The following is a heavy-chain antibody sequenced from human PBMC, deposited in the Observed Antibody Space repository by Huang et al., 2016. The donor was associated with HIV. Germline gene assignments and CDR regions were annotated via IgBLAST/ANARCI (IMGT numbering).Heavy chain of an antibody. CDR3: ARFGSYYYGSGSYLDAFDI. D-gene: IGHD3-10*01. CDR2: MSSSSGSI. J-gene: IGHJ3*02. CDR1: GFTFSTYN. V-gene: IGHV3-48*01. Sequence: EVQLMESGGGLVQPGGSLRLSCAASGFTFSTYNMNWVRQALGKGLEWVSYMSSSSGSIYYSDSGKGRFTISRDNAKNSLYLQMNSLRAEDTAVYYCARFGSYYYGSGSYLDAFDIWGQGTMVTVSS.